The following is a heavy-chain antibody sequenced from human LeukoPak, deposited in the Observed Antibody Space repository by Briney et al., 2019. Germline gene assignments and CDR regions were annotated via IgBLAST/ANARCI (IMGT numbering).Heavy chain of an antibody. J-gene: IGHJ4*02. Sequence: PGGSLRLSWAASGFTFSSYSMSWVRQAPGKGLEWVSVISGSGGRTNYAGSVKGQFTISRENSENTLYLQMNRLRAEDTAVYYCAKNREGGSTCLDCWGQGTLATVSS. V-gene: IGHV3-23*01. CDR3: AKNREGGSTCLDC. CDR2: ISGSGGRT. D-gene: IGHD1-26*01. CDR1: GFTFSSYS.